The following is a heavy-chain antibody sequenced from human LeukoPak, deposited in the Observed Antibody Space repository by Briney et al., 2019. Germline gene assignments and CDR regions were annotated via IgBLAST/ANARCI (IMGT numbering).Heavy chain of an antibody. CDR3: ARHYYDSSGYWHWFDP. D-gene: IGHD3-22*01. CDR1: GGSISSSSYY. Sequence: SETLSLTCTVSGGSISSSSYYWGWIRQPPGKGLEWIGSIYYSGSTYYNPSLKSRVTISVDMSKNQFSLKLSSVTAADTAVYYCARHYYDSSGYWHWFDPWGQGTLVTVSS. V-gene: IGHV4-39*01. J-gene: IGHJ5*02. CDR2: IYYSGST.